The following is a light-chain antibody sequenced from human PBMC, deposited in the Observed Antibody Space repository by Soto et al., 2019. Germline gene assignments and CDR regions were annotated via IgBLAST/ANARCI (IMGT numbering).Light chain of an antibody. CDR3: QQSYSTPYT. CDR2: TAA. Sequence: IHMTQTQSSLSASVGDRVTITCRASQRITTYLNWYQQKPGKAPKLLISTAATLQGGVPSRFSGSGSGTDFTLTITTLQPEDFATYFCQQSYSTPYTFGQGTKLEIK. V-gene: IGKV1-39*01. CDR1: QRITTY. J-gene: IGKJ2*01.